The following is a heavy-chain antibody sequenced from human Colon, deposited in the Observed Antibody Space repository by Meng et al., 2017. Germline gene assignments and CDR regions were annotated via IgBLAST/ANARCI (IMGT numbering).Heavy chain of an antibody. V-gene: IGHV4-39*01. Sequence: QPQLQESGPGLVKPSETLSLTCRFSGDSISSSDSYGGWLRQSPGKGLEWIGSIGHSGFTYYTPSLESRVTVSVDTSRSQFSLELTSVTAADTAVYYCVRSRAWVRTGFDPWGQGTLVTVSS. CDR2: IGHSGFT. CDR3: VRSRAWVRTGFDP. D-gene: IGHD1/OR15-1a*01. CDR1: GDSISSSDSY. J-gene: IGHJ5*02.